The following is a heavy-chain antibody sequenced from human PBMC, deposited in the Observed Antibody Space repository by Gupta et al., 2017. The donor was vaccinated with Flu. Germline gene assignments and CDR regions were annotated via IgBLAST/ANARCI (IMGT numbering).Heavy chain of an antibody. J-gene: IGHJ6*03. V-gene: IGHV3-15*01. CDR3: TSYLHYYYYMDV. CDR1: GFTFSNAW. CDR2: IKSKTDGGTT. Sequence: EVQLVESGGGLVKPGGSLRLPCEASGFTFSNAWMSWVRQAPGKGLEGVGRIKSKTDGGTTDYAAPVKGRFTISRDDSKNTLYLQMNSLKTEDTAVYYCTSYLHYYYYMDVWGKGTTVTVSS.